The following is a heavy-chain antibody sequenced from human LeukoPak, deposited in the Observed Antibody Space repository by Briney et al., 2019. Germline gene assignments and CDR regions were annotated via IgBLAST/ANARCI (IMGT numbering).Heavy chain of an antibody. Sequence: GASVKVSCKASGYTFTSYGISWVRQAPGQGLEWMGWISAYNGNTNYAQKLQGRVTMTTDTSTSTAYMELRSLRSDDTAVYYCARVVVTAISHDAFDIWGQGTMVTVSS. D-gene: IGHD2-21*02. CDR3: ARVVVTAISHDAFDI. V-gene: IGHV1-18*01. J-gene: IGHJ3*02. CDR2: ISAYNGNT. CDR1: GYTFTSYG.